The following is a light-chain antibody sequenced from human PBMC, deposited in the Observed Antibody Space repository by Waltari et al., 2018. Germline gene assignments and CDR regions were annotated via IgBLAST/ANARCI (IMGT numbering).Light chain of an antibody. V-gene: IGLV3-21*04. CDR3: HVWHPHVDPGV. CDR1: NIGTYS. J-gene: IGLJ1*01. CDR2: YDR. Sequence: SYVVTQPPSVSVAPGETATITCGGDNIGTYSVHWYQQKAGPAPVLVIFYDRARPSGIPDRCSGSNSGNTATRTISRVEAGDEGRYYCHVWHPHVDPGVFGTGTEVTVL.